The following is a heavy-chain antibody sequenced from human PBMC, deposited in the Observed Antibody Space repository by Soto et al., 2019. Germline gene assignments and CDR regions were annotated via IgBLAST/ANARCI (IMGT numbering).Heavy chain of an antibody. V-gene: IGHV4-31*03. D-gene: IGHD4-17*01. CDR3: ARELDYGGNSARFDP. CDR2: IYYSGST. CDR1: GGSISRGGYY. Sequence: QTLSLTCTVSGGSISRGGYYWSWIRQHPGKGLEWIGYIYYSGSTYYNPSLKSRVTISVDTSKNQFSLKLSSVTAADTAVYYCARELDYGGNSARFDPWGQAPRSPSP. J-gene: IGHJ5*02.